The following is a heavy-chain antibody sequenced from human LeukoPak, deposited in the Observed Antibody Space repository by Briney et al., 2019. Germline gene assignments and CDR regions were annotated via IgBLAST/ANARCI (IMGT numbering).Heavy chain of an antibody. D-gene: IGHD4-11*01. CDR2: MNPNSGNT. CDR3: ARSFSPTTVMFDY. CDR1: GYTFTSYD. V-gene: IGHV1-8*01. Sequence: ASVKVSCKASGYTFTSYDINWVRQATGQGLEWMGWMNPNSGNTGYAQKFQGRVTMTRNTSISTAYMELSSLRSEDTAVYYCARSFSPTTVMFDYWGQGTLVTVSS. J-gene: IGHJ4*02.